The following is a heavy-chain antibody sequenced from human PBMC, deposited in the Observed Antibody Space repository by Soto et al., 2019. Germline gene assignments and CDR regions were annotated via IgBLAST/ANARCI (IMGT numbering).Heavy chain of an antibody. CDR1: GGTFSSYA. CDR3: ARYWRGSSWLDAFDI. CDR2: IIPIFGTA. V-gene: IGHV1-69*13. J-gene: IGHJ3*02. Sequence: ASVKVSCKASGGTFSSYAISWVRQAPGQGLEWMGGIIPIFGTANYAQKFQGRITITADESTSTAYMELSSLRSEDTAVYYCARYWRGSSWLDAFDIWGQGTMVTVSS. D-gene: IGHD6-13*01.